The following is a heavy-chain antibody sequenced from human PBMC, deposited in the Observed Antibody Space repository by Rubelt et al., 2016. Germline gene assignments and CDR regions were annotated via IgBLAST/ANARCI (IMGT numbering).Heavy chain of an antibody. V-gene: IGHV1-18*01. CDR2: LSAYNGNT. J-gene: IGHJ3*02. D-gene: IGHD4-11*01. Sequence: QVQLVQSGAEVKKPGASVKVSCKASGYTFTSYGISWVRQAPGQGLEWMGWLSAYNGNTNDAQKRQGRVTMTTDTSTSTAYMELRILGSDDTAVYYCARGARRYSMDPRNAFDIWGQGTMVTVSS. CDR3: ARGARRYSMDPRNAFDI. CDR1: GYTFTSYG.